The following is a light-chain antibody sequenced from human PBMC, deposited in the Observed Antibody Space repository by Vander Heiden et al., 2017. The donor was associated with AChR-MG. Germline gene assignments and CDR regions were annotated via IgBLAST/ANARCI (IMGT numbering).Light chain of an antibody. V-gene: IGKV1-5*03. CDR1: EVMGDW. J-gene: IGKJ1*01. Sequence: HMTQSPSIVSASVGDRVTITCRASEVMGDWLAWYQQKPWNAPKLLISKVSALESGVPSRFSGSRSGTEFTLTISSLQPDDFGLYFCQQYDYYSPWTFGQGTKV. CDR3: QQYDYYSPWT. CDR2: KVS.